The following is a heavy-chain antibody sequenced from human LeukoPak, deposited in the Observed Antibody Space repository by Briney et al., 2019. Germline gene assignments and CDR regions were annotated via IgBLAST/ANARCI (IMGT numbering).Heavy chain of an antibody. CDR3: ARDLSMDV. CDR2: IYHSGST. V-gene: IGHV4-4*02. CDR1: GGSISSSNW. Sequence: PSETLSLTCAVSGGSISSSNWWSWVRQPPGKGLEWIGYIYHSGSTKYNPSLQGRVTISVDKSKNQFSLKLSSVTAADTAVYYCARDLSMDVWGKGTTVTVSS. J-gene: IGHJ6*04.